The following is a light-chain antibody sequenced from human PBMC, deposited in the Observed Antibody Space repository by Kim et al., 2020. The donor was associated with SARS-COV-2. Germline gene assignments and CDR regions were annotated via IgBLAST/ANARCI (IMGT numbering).Light chain of an antibody. CDR3: HQSTALGS. Sequence: EIVMTQSPATLSVSPGERATLSCRASQNIRNHLVWFQKKLGQAPRLLIYGASFRATGVPARFSGSGSGTEFTLTITDLHSEDFAVYYCHQSTALGSFGKGTKLEI. CDR1: QNIRNH. V-gene: IGKV3-15*01. J-gene: IGKJ2*04. CDR2: GAS.